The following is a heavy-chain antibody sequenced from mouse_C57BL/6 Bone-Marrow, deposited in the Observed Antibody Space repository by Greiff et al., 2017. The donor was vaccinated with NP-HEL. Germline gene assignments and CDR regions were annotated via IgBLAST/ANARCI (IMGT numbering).Heavy chain of an antibody. J-gene: IGHJ4*01. V-gene: IGHV2-2*01. CDR2: IWSGGST. Sequence: QVQLKQSGPGLVQPSQSLSITCTVSGFSLTSYGVHWVRQSPGKGLEWLGVIWSGGSTDYNAAFISRLSISKDNSKSQVFFKMNSLQADDTAIYYSASTKISLLRYPSYYAMDYWGQGTSVTVSS. CDR1: GFSLTSYG. D-gene: IGHD1-1*01. CDR3: ASTKISLLRYPSYYAMDY.